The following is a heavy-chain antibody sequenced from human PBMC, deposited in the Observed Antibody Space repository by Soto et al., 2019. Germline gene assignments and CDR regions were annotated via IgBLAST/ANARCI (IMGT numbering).Heavy chain of an antibody. J-gene: IGHJ5*02. CDR3: ARDREAARPGWFAP. CDR1: GYTFTNYG. CDR2: ISAYNGDT. Sequence: QAQLVQSGAEVNKPGASVKVSCKASGYTFTNYGISWVRQAPGRELECMGWISAYNGDTKDAQKSQDRVTMTTDAFTSTAYVELMSLTSDDTAVYDCARDREAARPGWFAPGGQGTLVTVSS. D-gene: IGHD6-6*01. V-gene: IGHV1-18*04.